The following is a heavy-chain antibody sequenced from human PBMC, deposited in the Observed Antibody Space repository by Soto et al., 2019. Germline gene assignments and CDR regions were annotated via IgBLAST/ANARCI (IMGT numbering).Heavy chain of an antibody. D-gene: IGHD3-10*01. V-gene: IGHV3-48*04. CDR1: GFTFSSYS. J-gene: IGHJ4*02. CDR3: ARGGIGHHFDY. CDR2: INNDGSAR. Sequence: PGGSLRLSCAASGFTFSSYSMNWVRQAPGKGLEWVSNINNDGSARYYVDSVKGRFTISRDNAKNSLYLQMNSLRAEDTAVYYCARGGIGHHFDYWGQGTLVTVSS.